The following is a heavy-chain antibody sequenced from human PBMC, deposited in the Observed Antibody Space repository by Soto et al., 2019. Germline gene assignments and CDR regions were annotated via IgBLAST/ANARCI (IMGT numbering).Heavy chain of an antibody. CDR2: IYWDDDK. Sequence: QITLKESGPPLVKPTQTLTLTCTFSGFSLSTSGVGVGWIRQPPGKALEWLALIYWDDDKRYSPSLKSRLTIXKXXSKNQVVLTMTNMDPVDTATYYCAHSTADLNWFDPWGQGTLVTVSS. J-gene: IGHJ5*02. CDR3: AHSTADLNWFDP. CDR1: GFSLSTSGVG. V-gene: IGHV2-5*02. D-gene: IGHD4-17*01.